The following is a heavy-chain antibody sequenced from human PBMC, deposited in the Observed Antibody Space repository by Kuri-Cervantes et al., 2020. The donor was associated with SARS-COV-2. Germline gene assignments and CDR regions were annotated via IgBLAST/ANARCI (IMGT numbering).Heavy chain of an antibody. CDR2: ISSSSSTI. Sequence: GGSLRLSCAASGFTFSSYSMNWVRQAPGKGLEWVSYISSSSSTIYYADSVKGRFTISRDNAKNSLYLQMNSLRAEDTALYYCAKDIRSSDWSIDYWGQGTLVTVSS. CDR1: GFTFSSYS. CDR3: AKDIRSSDWSIDY. V-gene: IGHV3-48*01. D-gene: IGHD6-19*01. J-gene: IGHJ4*02.